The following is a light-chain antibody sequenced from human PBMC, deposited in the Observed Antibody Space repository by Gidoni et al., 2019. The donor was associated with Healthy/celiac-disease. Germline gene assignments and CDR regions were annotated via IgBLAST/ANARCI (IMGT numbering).Light chain of an antibody. J-gene: IGKJ3*01. Sequence: ELLLPQSPATLSLSPGERATLSCRASQSVSSYLAWYQQKPGQAPRLLIYDASNRATAIPPRYSGSGCGTGFTLTISSLEPEDFAVYYCQQRSNWPSIFTFGPGTKVDIK. CDR1: QSVSSY. V-gene: IGKV3-11*01. CDR3: QQRSNWPSIFT. CDR2: DAS.